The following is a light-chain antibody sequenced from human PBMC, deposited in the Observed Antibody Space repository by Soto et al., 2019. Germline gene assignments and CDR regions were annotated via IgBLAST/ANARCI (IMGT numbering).Light chain of an antibody. CDR1: QGIGTT. J-gene: IGKJ5*01. CDR2: AAS. Sequence: AILLTQSPSSLSASVGDRVTITCRASQGIGTTLAWYQQQPGKAPKLLIFAASNFQGGVPSRFSGSGSGTHITIISSSVQPQDIVTYYSQTFAHLPITFGQGTRLEI. CDR3: QTFAHLPIT. V-gene: IGKV1-13*02.